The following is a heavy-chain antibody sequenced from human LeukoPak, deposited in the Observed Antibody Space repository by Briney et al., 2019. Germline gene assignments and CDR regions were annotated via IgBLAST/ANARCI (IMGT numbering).Heavy chain of an antibody. J-gene: IGHJ4*01. CDR1: TFYFTDYA. CDR3: ARGSTSTAPGWVY. V-gene: IGHV3-23*01. CDR2: VSGNGDTK. Sequence: QTGGSLRLSCAVSTFYFTDYAMSWARQAPGKGLEWLSAVSGNGDTKDYVDSVKGRFTISRDNSRNTVHLQIDNLRTEDTAVYYCARGSTSTAPGWVYWGHGTPVTVSS. D-gene: IGHD2-21*02.